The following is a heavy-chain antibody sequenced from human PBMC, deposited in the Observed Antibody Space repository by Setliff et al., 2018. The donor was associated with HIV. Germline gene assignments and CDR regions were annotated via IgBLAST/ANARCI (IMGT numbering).Heavy chain of an antibody. V-gene: IGHV4-39*07. Sequence: SETLSLTCTVSGGSIKSSSYYWGWIRQPPGKGLEWIGSIYYSGNTYYNPSLKSRVTISTDTSRNQFSLKLNSVTAADTAVYYCARVSNYILYYYYMDVWGKGTTVTVSS. D-gene: IGHD4-4*01. CDR2: IYYSGNT. CDR1: GGSIKSSSYY. J-gene: IGHJ6*03. CDR3: ARVSNYILYYYYMDV.